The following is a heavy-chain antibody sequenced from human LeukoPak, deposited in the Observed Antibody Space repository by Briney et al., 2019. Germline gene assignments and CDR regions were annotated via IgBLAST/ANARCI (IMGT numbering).Heavy chain of an antibody. CDR1: GFTFSSYA. Sequence: GGSLRLSCAASGFTFSSYAMSWVRQAPGKGLEWVSAISGSGSTIYYADSVRGRFSISRDNSKDTLFLQMSSLRIEDTAVYYCAVQGFDIWGQGTMVTVSS. V-gene: IGHV3-23*01. CDR3: AVQGFDI. CDR2: ISGSGSTI. J-gene: IGHJ3*02.